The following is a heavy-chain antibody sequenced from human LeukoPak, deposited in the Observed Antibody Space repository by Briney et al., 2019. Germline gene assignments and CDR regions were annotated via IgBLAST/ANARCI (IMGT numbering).Heavy chain of an antibody. J-gene: IGHJ4*02. CDR2: VNPNSGGT. V-gene: IGHV1-2*02. CDR1: RYTFTDYY. CDR3: ARDFQSSRWYDGPGHYFDF. Sequence: ASVKVSCKASRYTFTDYYMHWVRQAPGQGLEWMGWVNPNSGGTYYSQKFQGRVTMTSDTSITTAYMELNRLRSDDTAVYYCARDFQSSRWYDGPGHYFDFWGQGTLVTVSS. D-gene: IGHD6-13*01.